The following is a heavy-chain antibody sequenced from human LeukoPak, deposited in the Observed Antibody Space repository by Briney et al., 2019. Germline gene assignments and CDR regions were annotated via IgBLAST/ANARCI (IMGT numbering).Heavy chain of an antibody. V-gene: IGHV4-30-2*01. CDR3: ARDAVVMGVLDP. D-gene: IGHD4-23*01. Sequence: SETLSLTCTVSGDSLSSGVYYWSWLRQPPGKGLEWIGYIYHSGTTYYNPSLQSRVTISVDRSRNQFSLRLNSVTAADTAVYYCARDAVVMGVLDPWGQGTLVTVSS. CDR1: GDSLSSGVYY. CDR2: IYHSGTT. J-gene: IGHJ5*02.